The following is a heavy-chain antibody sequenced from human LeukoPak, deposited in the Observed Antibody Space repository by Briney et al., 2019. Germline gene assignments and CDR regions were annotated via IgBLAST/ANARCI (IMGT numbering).Heavy chain of an antibody. J-gene: IGHJ3*02. V-gene: IGHV1-18*01. CDR2: ISAYNGNT. CDR1: GYTFTSYG. Sequence: GASVKVSCKASGYTFTSYGISWVRQAPGQGLEWMGWISAYNGNTNYAQKFQERVTITRDMSTSTAYMELSSLRSEDTAVYYCAADGAIQYDYVWGSYRWDAFDIWGQGTMVTVSS. CDR3: AADGAIQYDYVWGSYRWDAFDI. D-gene: IGHD3-16*02.